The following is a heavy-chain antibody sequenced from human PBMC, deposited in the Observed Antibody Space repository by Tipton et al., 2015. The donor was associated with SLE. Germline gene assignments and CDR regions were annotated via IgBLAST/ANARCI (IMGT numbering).Heavy chain of an antibody. CDR3: ARALSPYSSSPNDAYDI. J-gene: IGHJ3*02. Sequence: SLRLSCAASGFTVSSNYMGWVRQAPGKGLEWVSVFYGGCKTYNADSVKGRFTISRDTSKNTLYLQMNSLRAEDTAVYYCARALSPYSSSPNDAYDIWGQGNMVTDST. CDR1: GFTVSSNY. CDR2: FYGGCKT. V-gene: IGHV3-66*01. D-gene: IGHD6-13*01.